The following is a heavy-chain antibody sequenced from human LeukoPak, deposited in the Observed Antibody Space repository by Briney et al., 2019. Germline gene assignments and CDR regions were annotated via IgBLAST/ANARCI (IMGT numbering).Heavy chain of an antibody. D-gene: IGHD2-21*02. CDR2: ISYDGSHE. V-gene: IGHV3-30*18. J-gene: IGHJ4*02. CDR3: AKDRSAYCGGDCYHDY. Sequence: GGSLRLSCAASRFTFSSYGIHWVRQAPGKGLEWVALISYDGSHEYYPASVKGRLTISRDNSKNTLYLQMNSLRAEDTAVYYCAKDRSAYCGGDCYHDYWGQGTLVTVSS. CDR1: RFTFSSYG.